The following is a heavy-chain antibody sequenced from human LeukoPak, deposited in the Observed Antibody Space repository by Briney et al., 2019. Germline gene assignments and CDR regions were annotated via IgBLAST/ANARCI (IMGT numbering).Heavy chain of an antibody. J-gene: IGHJ5*02. D-gene: IGHD2-15*01. CDR1: GGSISRYY. Sequence: SETLSLTCTVSGGSISRYYWSWIRQPPGKGLEWIGYIYYSGSTNYNPSLKSRVTISVDTSKNQFSLELSSVTAADTAVYYCARGRTRYCSGGSCPQGWFDPWGQGTLVTVSS. CDR2: IYYSGST. CDR3: ARGRTRYCSGGSCPQGWFDP. V-gene: IGHV4-59*01.